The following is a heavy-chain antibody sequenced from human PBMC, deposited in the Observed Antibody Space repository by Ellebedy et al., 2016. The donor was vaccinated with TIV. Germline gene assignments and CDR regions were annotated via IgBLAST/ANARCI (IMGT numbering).Heavy chain of an antibody. CDR3: AKDGPVDSSGWYQHRRYYYYGMDV. D-gene: IGHD6-19*01. Sequence: GESLKISXAASGFTFSSYGMHWVRQAPGKGLEWVAVISYDGSNKYYADSVKGRFTISRDNSKNTLYLQMNSLRAEDTAVYYCAKDGPVDSSGWYQHRRYYYYGMDVWGQGTTVTVSS. J-gene: IGHJ6*02. CDR2: ISYDGSNK. V-gene: IGHV3-30*18. CDR1: GFTFSSYG.